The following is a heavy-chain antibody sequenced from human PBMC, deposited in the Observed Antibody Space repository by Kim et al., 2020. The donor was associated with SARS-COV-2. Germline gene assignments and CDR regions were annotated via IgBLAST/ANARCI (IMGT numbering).Heavy chain of an antibody. CDR1: GFTFSNYA. CDR3: ARYCISTACYDARRPYYGLDV. Sequence: GGSLRLSCAASGFTFSNYAMTWVRQGPGKGLEWVSAITSSDYKTYYAGSVKGRFTISRDNSKNTLSLQMNSLRAEDSAIYYCARYCISTACYDARRPYYGLDVWGVGTTVTVSS. CDR2: ITSSDYKT. J-gene: IGHJ6*04. D-gene: IGHD2-2*01. V-gene: IGHV3-23*01.